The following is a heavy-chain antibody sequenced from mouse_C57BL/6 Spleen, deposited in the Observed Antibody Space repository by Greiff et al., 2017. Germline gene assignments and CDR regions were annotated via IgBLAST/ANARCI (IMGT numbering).Heavy chain of an antibody. CDR1: GFNIKNTY. CDR2: IDPANGNT. V-gene: IGHV14-3*01. CDR3: ARSPTYYGSSYYYAMDY. Sequence: VQLQQSVAELVRPGASVKLSCTASGFNIKNTYMHWVKQRPEQGLEWIGRIDPANGNTKYAPKFQGKAAITAVTSSNTAYLQLSSLTSEDTAIYYCARSPTYYGSSYYYAMDYWGQGTSVTVSS. D-gene: IGHD1-1*01. J-gene: IGHJ4*01.